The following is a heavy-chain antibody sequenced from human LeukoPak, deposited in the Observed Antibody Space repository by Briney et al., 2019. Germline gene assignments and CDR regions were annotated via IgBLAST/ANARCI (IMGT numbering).Heavy chain of an antibody. CDR1: GYTFTGYY. J-gene: IGHJ5*02. CDR3: ARFLEGRTFDP. CDR2: INPNSGGT. Sequence: GASVKDSCKASGYTFTGYYMHWVRQAPGQGLEWMGWINPNSGGTNYAQKFQGRVTMTRDTSISTAYMELSRLRSDDTAVYYCARFLEGRTFDPWRQGTLVTVSS. V-gene: IGHV1-2*02. D-gene: IGHD3-3*01.